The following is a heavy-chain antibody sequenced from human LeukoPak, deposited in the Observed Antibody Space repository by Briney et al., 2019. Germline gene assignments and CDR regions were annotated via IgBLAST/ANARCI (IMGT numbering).Heavy chain of an antibody. J-gene: IGHJ5*02. CDR3: ARGYCSTTSCPYIWFDP. Sequence: SETLSLTCTVSGYSISSGYYWAWIRQPPGKGLEWIGNVYHTGSTNYKSPLKSRAAISLDTSKNQFSLKLNSVTAADTAVYYCARGYCSTTSCPYIWFDPWGQGTLVTVSS. CDR1: GYSISSGYY. V-gene: IGHV4-38-2*02. D-gene: IGHD2-2*01. CDR2: VYHTGST.